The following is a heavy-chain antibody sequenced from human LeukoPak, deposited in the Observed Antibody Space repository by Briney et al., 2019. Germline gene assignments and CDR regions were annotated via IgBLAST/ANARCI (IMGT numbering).Heavy chain of an antibody. Sequence: GGSLRLSCAASGFTFSSYSMNWVRQAPGKGLEWVSSISSSSYIYYADSVKGRFTISRDNAKNSLYLQMNSLRAEDTAVYYCAREGIAVAGLGYWGQGTLVTVSS. CDR2: ISSSSYI. CDR1: GFTFSSYS. J-gene: IGHJ4*02. V-gene: IGHV3-21*01. D-gene: IGHD6-19*01. CDR3: AREGIAVAGLGY.